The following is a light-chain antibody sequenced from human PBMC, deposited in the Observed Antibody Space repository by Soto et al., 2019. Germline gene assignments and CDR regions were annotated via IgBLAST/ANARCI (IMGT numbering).Light chain of an antibody. CDR3: QQYAGSPRT. CDR2: GAS. V-gene: IGKV3-15*01. J-gene: IGKJ1*01. CDR1: QSISDT. Sequence: EIVMTQSPATLSVSPGGRATLSCRASQSISDTLAWYQQKPGQAPRLLIHGASTRATGFPGRFSGSGSGTDFTLTISRLEPEDFAIYYCQQYAGSPRTFDQGTTVEVK.